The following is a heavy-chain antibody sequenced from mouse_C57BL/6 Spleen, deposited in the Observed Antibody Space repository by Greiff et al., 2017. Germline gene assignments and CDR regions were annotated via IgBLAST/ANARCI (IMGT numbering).Heavy chain of an antibody. D-gene: IGHD1-1*01. CDR3: ARDPDYYASSYYFDY. V-gene: IGHV5-4*01. Sequence: DVKLVESGGGLVKPGGSLKLSCAASGFTFSSYAMSWVRQTPEKRLEWVATISDGGSYTYYPDNVKGRFTISRDNAKNNLYLQRSHLKSEDTAMYYCARDPDYYASSYYFDYWGQGTTLTVSS. CDR2: ISDGGSYT. J-gene: IGHJ2*01. CDR1: GFTFSSYA.